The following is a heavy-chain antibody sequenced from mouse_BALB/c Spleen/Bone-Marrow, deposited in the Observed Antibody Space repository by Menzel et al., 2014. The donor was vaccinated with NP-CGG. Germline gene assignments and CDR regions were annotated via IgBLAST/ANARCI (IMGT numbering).Heavy chain of an antibody. V-gene: IGHV14-3*02. CDR3: ASYYYGSSGFAY. J-gene: IGHJ3*01. CDR2: IDPANGNT. D-gene: IGHD1-1*01. Sequence: EVKLVESGAELVKPGASVKLSCTASGFNIKDTYMHWVKRRPEQGLEWIGRIDPANGNTKYDPKFQGKATITADTSSNTAYLQLSSLTFEDTAVYYCASYYYGSSGFAYWGQGTLVTVSA. CDR1: GFNIKDTY.